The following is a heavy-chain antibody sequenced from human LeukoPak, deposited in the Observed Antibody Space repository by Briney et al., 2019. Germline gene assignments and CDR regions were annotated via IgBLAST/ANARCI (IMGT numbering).Heavy chain of an antibody. Sequence: GESLKISCEGSGYSFSNYWIGWVRQMPGKGLEWMGIICPGDYETRYSPSFQGLVTISVDKSISTAYLQWNSLKASDTAMYYCAIPPGYCGNDCSFDHWGQGTLVTVSS. CDR2: ICPGDYET. D-gene: IGHD2-21*02. CDR3: AIPPGYCGNDCSFDH. V-gene: IGHV5-51*01. J-gene: IGHJ4*02. CDR1: GYSFSNYW.